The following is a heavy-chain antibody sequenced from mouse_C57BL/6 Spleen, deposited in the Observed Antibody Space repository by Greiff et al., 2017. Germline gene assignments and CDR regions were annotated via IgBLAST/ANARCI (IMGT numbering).Heavy chain of an antibody. CDR1: GYTFTSYW. V-gene: IGHV1-53*01. Sequence: QVQLQQPGPELVKPGASVKMSCKASGYTFTSYWMHWVKQRPGQGLEWMGNINPSNGGTNYNEKFKSKATLTVDKSSSTSYMQLSGLTSEDSEVYYCERYYGSSYWFAYWGQGTLVTVSA. J-gene: IGHJ3*01. CDR3: ERYYGSSYWFAY. D-gene: IGHD1-1*01. CDR2: INPSNGGT.